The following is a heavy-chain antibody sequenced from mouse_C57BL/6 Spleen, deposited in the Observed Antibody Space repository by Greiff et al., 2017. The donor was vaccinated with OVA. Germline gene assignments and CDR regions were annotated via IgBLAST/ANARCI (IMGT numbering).Heavy chain of an antibody. Sequence: QVQLQQSGAELVKPGASVKISCKASGYAFSSYWMNWVKQRPGKGLEWIGQIYPGDGDTNYNGKFKGKATLTADKSSSTAYMQLSSLTSEDSAVYFCARRGAFITTVVADWYFDVWGTGTTVTVSS. CDR3: ARRGAFITTVVADWYFDV. D-gene: IGHD1-1*01. J-gene: IGHJ1*03. V-gene: IGHV1-80*01. CDR1: GYAFSSYW. CDR2: IYPGDGDT.